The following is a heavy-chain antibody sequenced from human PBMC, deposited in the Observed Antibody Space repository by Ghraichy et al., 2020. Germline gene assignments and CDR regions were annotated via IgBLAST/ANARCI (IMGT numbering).Heavy chain of an antibody. CDR3: ARGSTVVRFYYYDGMDV. V-gene: IGHV3-23*01. D-gene: IGHD4-23*01. CDR1: GFTFRDYA. Sequence: GESLNISCAASGFTFRDYAMTWVRQAPGKGLEWVSSITDSGYNTYYADSVKGRFTISRDNAQNSLYLQMNSLTDEDTAVYYCARGSTVVRFYYYDGMDVWGQGTTVTVSS. CDR2: ITDSGYNT. J-gene: IGHJ6*02.